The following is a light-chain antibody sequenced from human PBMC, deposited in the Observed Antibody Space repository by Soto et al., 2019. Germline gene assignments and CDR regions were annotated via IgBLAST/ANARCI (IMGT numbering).Light chain of an antibody. V-gene: IGKV4-1*01. CDR3: QQYYSTPVT. J-gene: IGKJ3*01. CDR2: WAS. Sequence: DIVMTQSPDSLAVSLGERATINCKSSQSVLYSSNNKNYLAWYQQKPGQPPKLLIYWASTRESGVPDRFSGSGSGTDFTLTISSLQDEDVAVYYCQQYYSTPVTFGHGTKVDIK. CDR1: QSVLYSSNNKNY.